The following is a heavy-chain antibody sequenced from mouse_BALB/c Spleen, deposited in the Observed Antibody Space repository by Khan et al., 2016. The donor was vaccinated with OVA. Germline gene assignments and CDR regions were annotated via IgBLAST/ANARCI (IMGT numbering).Heavy chain of an antibody. CDR2: INPSNYYT. Sequence: QVQLQQSGAELARPGASVKMSCKASGYTFTSYTMHWIRQRHGQDPEWIGHINPSNYYTIYNQNFKDKATLNVDKSSRPAYMKLRSLTSEDSAVFYCVRDGSYQRYDGGFAYWGQGTLVTVSA. D-gene: IGHD2-14*01. V-gene: IGHV1-4*01. CDR1: GYTFTSYT. CDR3: VRDGSYQRYDGGFAY. J-gene: IGHJ3*01.